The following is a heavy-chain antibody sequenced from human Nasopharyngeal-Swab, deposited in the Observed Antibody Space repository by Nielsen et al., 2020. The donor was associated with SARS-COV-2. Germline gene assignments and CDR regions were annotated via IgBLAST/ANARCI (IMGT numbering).Heavy chain of an antibody. CDR1: GGSISSCY. J-gene: IGHJ6*02. CDR2: IYYSGST. V-gene: IGHV4-59*01. Sequence: SETLSLTCTVSGGSISSCYWSWIRQPPGKGLEWIGYIYYSGSTNYNPSLKSRVTISVDTSKNQFSLKLSSVTAADTAVYYCARAYSSSWYPGYYYYGMDVWGQGTTVTVSS. CDR3: ARAYSSSWYPGYYYYGMDV. D-gene: IGHD6-13*01.